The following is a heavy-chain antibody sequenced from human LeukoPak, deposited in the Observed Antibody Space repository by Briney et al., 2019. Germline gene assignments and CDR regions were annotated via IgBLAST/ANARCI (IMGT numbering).Heavy chain of an antibody. V-gene: IGHV3-23*01. CDR3: AKDRRGYSGYEAFDY. J-gene: IGHJ4*02. D-gene: IGHD5-12*01. CDR2: ISGSGGST. CDR1: GFTFSSYA. Sequence: PGGSLRLSCAASGFTFSSYAMSWVRQAPGKGLEWVSAISGSGGSTYYADSVKGRFTIPRDNSKNTLYLQMNSLRAEDTAVYYCAKDRRGYSGYEAFDYWGQGTLVTVSS.